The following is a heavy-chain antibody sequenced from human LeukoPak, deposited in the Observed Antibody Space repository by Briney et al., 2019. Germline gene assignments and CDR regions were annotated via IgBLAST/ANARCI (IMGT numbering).Heavy chain of an antibody. Sequence: GGSLRLSCAASGFTFSSYAMSWVRQAPGKGLEWVANIKQDGTEEYYVDSVRGRFSISKDNAKNSLYLQMNSLRAEGTAVYYCARDPCHGALDYWGQGALVTVSS. CDR3: ARDPCHGALDY. D-gene: IGHD2-2*01. CDR1: GFTFSSYA. CDR2: IKQDGTEE. V-gene: IGHV3-7*03. J-gene: IGHJ4*02.